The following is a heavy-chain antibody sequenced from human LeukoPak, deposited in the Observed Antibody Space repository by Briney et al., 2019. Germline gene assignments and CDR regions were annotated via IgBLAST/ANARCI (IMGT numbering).Heavy chain of an antibody. CDR1: GGSFSGYY. J-gene: IGHJ4*02. V-gene: IGHV4-34*01. CDR2: INHSGST. D-gene: IGHD3-22*01. Sequence: SETLSLTCAVYGGSFSGYYWSWIRQPPGKGLEWIGEINHSGSTNYNPSLKSRVTISVDTSKNQFSLKLSSVTAADTAVYYCATTYYYDSSGYRSGCWGQGTLVTVSS. CDR3: ATTYYYDSSGYRSGC.